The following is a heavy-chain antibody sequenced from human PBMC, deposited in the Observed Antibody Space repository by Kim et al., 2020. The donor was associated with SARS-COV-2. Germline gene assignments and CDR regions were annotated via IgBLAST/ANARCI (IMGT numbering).Heavy chain of an antibody. CDR3: ASSYSSSWFDAFDI. J-gene: IGHJ3*02. Sequence: PPHTSRVTISVDTPKNQFSLKLSSVTAADTAVYYCASSYSSSWFDAFDIWGQGTMVTVSS. V-gene: IGHV4-4*09. D-gene: IGHD6-13*01.